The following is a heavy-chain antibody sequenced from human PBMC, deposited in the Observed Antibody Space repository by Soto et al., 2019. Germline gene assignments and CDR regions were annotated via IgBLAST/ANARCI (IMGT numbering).Heavy chain of an antibody. J-gene: IGHJ4*02. CDR3: ARHSMAYYYDSSGPSDY. D-gene: IGHD3-22*01. V-gene: IGHV4-39*01. CDR1: GGSIRSRSYY. CDR2: IYYSGST. Sequence: SETLSLICTVSGGSIRSRSYYWGWVRQPPGKGLEWIGSIYYSGSTYYNPSLKSRVTISVDTSKNQFSLKLSSLTAADTAVYYCARHSMAYYYDSSGPSDYWGQGTLVTVSS.